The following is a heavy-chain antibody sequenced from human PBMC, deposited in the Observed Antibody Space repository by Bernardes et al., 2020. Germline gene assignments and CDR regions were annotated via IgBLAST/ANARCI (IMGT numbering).Heavy chain of an antibody. V-gene: IGHV5-51*01. CDR3: ARLLSGRDGYNYLDF. D-gene: IGHD5-12*01. CDR2: IWPGDSET. Sequence: GASLKISCKGSGYSFTNQWIAWVRQMPEKGLEWMGIIWPGDSETRYSPSFQGQVTISADKSINTAYLQWGGLRASDTAMYYCARLLSGRDGYNYLDFWGQGTLVTVSS. CDR1: GYSFTNQW. J-gene: IGHJ4*02.